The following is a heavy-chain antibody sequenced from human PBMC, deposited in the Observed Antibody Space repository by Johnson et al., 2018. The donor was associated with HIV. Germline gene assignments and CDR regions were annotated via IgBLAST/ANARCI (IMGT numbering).Heavy chain of an antibody. CDR1: GFTFSSYA. Sequence: QVQLVESGGGVVQPGKSLRLSCAASGFTFSSYAIHWVRQAPGKGLEWVAIISYDGSNKYYADSVKGRFTISRDNSKNTLYLQMNSLRAEDTAVYYCARDGPVDWVAAFDIWGQGTLVTVSS. J-gene: IGHJ3*02. V-gene: IGHV3-30-3*01. D-gene: IGHD3-9*01. CDR3: ARDGPVDWVAAFDI. CDR2: ISYDGSNK.